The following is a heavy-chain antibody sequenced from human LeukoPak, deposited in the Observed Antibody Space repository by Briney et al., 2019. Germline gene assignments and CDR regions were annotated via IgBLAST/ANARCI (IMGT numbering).Heavy chain of an antibody. Sequence: SETLSLTCTVSGGSISSHYWSWIRQPPGKGLEWIGYIYYSGSTNYNPSLKSRVTISVDTSKNQFSLRLSSVTAADTAVYYCARVDPGPYIAAAGRDYYYYMDVWGKGTTVTASS. V-gene: IGHV4-59*11. CDR1: GGSISSHY. J-gene: IGHJ6*03. CDR3: ARVDPGPYIAAAGRDYYYYMDV. D-gene: IGHD6-13*01. CDR2: IYYSGST.